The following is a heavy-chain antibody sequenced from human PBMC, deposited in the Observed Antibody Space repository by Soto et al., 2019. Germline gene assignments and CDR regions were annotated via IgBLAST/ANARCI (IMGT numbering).Heavy chain of an antibody. J-gene: IGHJ5*02. Sequence: QLQLQESGSGLVKPSQTLSLTCAVSGGSISSGGYSWSWIRQPPGKGLEWIGYIYHSGSTYYNPSLKSRVTISVDRSKNQFSLKLSSVTAADSAVCYCAGVRGPYCGGECYPPTPNWFDPWGQGTLVTVSS. CDR2: IYHSGST. V-gene: IGHV4-30-2*01. CDR3: AGVRGPYCGGECYPPTPNWFDP. CDR1: GGSISSGGYS. D-gene: IGHD2-21*01.